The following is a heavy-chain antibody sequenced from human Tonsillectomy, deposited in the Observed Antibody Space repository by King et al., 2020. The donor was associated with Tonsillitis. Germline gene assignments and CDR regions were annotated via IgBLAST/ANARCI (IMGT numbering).Heavy chain of an antibody. D-gene: IGHD3-10*01. Sequence: QLQESGPGLVKPSETLSLACSVSGDSISSSNYHWAWIRQPPGKGLQWIVTFFYSSTTYYNPSLKSRVTISTDTSKNQFSLKLSSVTAADPAVYYCARHRGYSSSGSYFFDYWGQGTLVTVSS. V-gene: IGHV4-39*07. CDR3: ARHRGYSSSGSYFFDY. CDR1: GDSISSSNYH. CDR2: FFYSSTT. J-gene: IGHJ4*02.